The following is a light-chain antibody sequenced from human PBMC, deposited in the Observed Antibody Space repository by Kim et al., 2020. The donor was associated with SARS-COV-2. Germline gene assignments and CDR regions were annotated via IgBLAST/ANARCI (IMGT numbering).Light chain of an antibody. CDR1: SLRKYY. CDR3: NSRDSSGNRLV. V-gene: IGLV3-19*01. CDR2: GKD. J-gene: IGLJ2*01. Sequence: SSALTQDPAVSVALGQTVRITCQGDSLRKYYASWYQQKPGQAPILVIHGKDNRPSGIPDRFSGSSSGITASLTITGAQAEDEADYYCNSRDSSGNRLVFGGGTQLTVL.